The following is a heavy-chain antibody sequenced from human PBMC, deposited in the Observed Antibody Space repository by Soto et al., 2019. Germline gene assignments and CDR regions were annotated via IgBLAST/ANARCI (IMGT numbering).Heavy chain of an antibody. V-gene: IGHV1-18*04. Sequence: QGQLVQSGGAMKRPGASVRVSCEASGFTFTNYHITWLRQVPGQGLEWMGWISPYNGKTDYAQSLQGSVTMITDTSRNSVYMEVRSLRSDDTAVYYCARGVAILPDYYYHGLDVWGQGTTVTVSS. J-gene: IGHJ6*02. CDR2: ISPYNGKT. CDR3: ARGVAILPDYYYHGLDV. D-gene: IGHD5-12*01. CDR1: GFTFTNYH.